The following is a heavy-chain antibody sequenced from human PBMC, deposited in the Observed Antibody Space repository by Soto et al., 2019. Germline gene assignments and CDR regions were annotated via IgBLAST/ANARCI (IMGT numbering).Heavy chain of an antibody. J-gene: IGHJ6*02. Sequence: QVQLVESGGGVAQPGRSLRLSCVASGFIFNNYAMHWVRQAPGKGLEWVAVISYDGTYKYYGNSVKGRFTISRDNSKNTLNLQMNSLRPKDTAVYFCAKDWEAGGYKYGFYYYYGMDVWGQGTTVTVSS. CDR1: GFIFNNYA. D-gene: IGHD5-18*01. CDR3: AKDWEAGGYKYGFYYYYGMDV. V-gene: IGHV3-30*18. CDR2: ISYDGTYK.